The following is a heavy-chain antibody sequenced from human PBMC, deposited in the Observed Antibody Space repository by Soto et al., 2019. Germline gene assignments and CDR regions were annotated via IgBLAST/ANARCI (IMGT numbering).Heavy chain of an antibody. CDR3: ARSPENYDSSGYYPYYFDY. CDR2: IYHSGST. J-gene: IGHJ4*02. Sequence: KASETLSLTCAVSGYSISSGYYWGWIRQPPGKGLEWIGSIYHSGSTYYNPSLKSRVTISVDTSKNQFSLRLSSVTAADTAVYYCARSPENYDSSGYYPYYFDYWGQGILVTVSS. V-gene: IGHV4-38-2*01. CDR1: GYSISSGYY. D-gene: IGHD3-22*01.